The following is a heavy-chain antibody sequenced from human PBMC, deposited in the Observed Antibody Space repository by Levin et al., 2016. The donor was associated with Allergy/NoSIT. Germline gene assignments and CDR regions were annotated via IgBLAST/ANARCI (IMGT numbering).Heavy chain of an antibody. V-gene: IGHV4-61*01. CDR2: IYYSGST. D-gene: IGHD3-10*01. J-gene: IGHJ4*02. CDR3: ARLRRIGYYYGSVNSGPRKYYFDY. CDR1: GGSVSSGSYY. Sequence: SETLSLTCTVSGGSVSSGSYYWSWIRQPPGKGLEWIGYIYYSGSTNYNPSLKSRVTISVDTSKNQFSLKLSSVTAADTAVYYCARLRRIGYYYGSVNSGPRKYYFDYWGQGTLVTVSS.